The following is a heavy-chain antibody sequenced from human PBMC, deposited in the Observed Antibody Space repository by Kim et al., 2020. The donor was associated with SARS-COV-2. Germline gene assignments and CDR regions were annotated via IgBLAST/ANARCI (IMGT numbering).Heavy chain of an antibody. Sequence: GSTSSAKKFQGRVTMTRDTSTSTVYMELSSLRSEDTAVYYCAREQGSMIYWGQGTLVTVSS. CDR3: AREQGSMIY. V-gene: IGHV1-46*01. J-gene: IGHJ4*02. CDR2: GST. D-gene: IGHD3-16*01.